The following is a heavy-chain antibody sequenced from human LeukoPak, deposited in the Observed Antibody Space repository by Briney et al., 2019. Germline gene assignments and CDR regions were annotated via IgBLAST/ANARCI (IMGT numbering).Heavy chain of an antibody. CDR3: ATDFYDTT. J-gene: IGHJ5*02. Sequence: GGSLRLSCATSGFTFSDAWMNWVRQAPGKGLEWVGRIRSNSDGGTIDYAAPVKGRFALSRDDSKNTLYLQMNSLQTEDTAVYYCATDFYDTTWGQGTLVTVSS. D-gene: IGHD3-22*01. CDR1: GFTFSDAW. V-gene: IGHV3-15*07. CDR2: IRSNSDGGTI.